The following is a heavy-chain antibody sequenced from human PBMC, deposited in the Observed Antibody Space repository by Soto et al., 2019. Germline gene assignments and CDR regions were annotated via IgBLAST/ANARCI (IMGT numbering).Heavy chain of an antibody. CDR1: GYSISSGYY. CDR3: ARDNQASCGEIYY. J-gene: IGHJ4*02. V-gene: IGHV4-38-2*02. Sequence: SETLSLTCAVSGYSISSGYYWGWIRQPPGKGLEWIGSIYHSGSTYYNPSLKSRVTISVDASKNQFSLKLSSVTAADTAVYYFARDNQASCGEIYYWGQGTLVTVSS. D-gene: IGHD2-21*01. CDR2: IYHSGST.